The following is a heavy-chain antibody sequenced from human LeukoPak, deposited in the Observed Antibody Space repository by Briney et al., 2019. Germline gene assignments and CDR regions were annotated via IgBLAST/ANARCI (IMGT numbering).Heavy chain of an antibody. V-gene: IGHV1-18*01. CDR3: AREPSGGRVGAPGGPFDY. Sequence: ASVKVSCKASGYTFLSYGVNWVRQAPGQGLEWMGWISAYNSNTNYAQTLQDGVTMTTDTSTSTAYMELRTLRSDDTALYYCAREPSGGRVGAPGGPFDYWGQGTLVTVSS. CDR1: GYTFLSYG. CDR2: ISAYNSNT. D-gene: IGHD1-26*01. J-gene: IGHJ4*02.